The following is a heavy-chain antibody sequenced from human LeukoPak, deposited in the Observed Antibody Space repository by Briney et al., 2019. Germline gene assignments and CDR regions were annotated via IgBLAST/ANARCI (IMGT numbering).Heavy chain of an antibody. Sequence: SETLSLTCTVSGGPISSTIYYCARIRQPPGKGLQWIVCIYYGEKTYRSPSLKSLVTTSVDTSKNQFSLKLSSVTAADTAVYYCARHLGGSGSSDAFDIWGQGTMVSVSS. CDR2: IYYGEKT. CDR3: ARHLGGSGSSDAFDI. CDR1: GGPISSTIYY. D-gene: IGHD3-3*01. V-gene: IGHV4-39*01. J-gene: IGHJ3*02.